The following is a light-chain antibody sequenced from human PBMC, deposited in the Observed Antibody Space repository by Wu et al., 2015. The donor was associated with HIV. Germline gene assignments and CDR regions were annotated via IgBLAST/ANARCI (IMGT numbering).Light chain of an antibody. CDR1: QSVSSN. J-gene: IGKJ1*01. V-gene: IGKV3-20*01. CDR3: QQYGRSPAT. Sequence: EIVLTQSPATLSVSPGERATFSCRASQSVSSNLAWYQQKPGQAPRLLIYAASTRATGIPDRFSGSGSGTDFTLTISRLEPEDFAVYYCQQYGRSPATFGQGTKVEIK. CDR2: AAS.